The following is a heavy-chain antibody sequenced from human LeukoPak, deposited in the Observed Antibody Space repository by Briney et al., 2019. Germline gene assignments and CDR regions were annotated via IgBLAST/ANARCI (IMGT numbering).Heavy chain of an antibody. D-gene: IGHD1-26*01. J-gene: IGHJ6*02. CDR3: ARALLSGSYYYGMDV. Sequence: GRSLRLSCAASGFTFSSYGMHWVRQAPGKGLEWVAVIWYDGGNKYYADSVKGRFTISRDNSKNTLYLQMNSLRAEDTAVYYCARALLSGSYYYGMDVWGQGTTVTVSS. CDR2: IWYDGGNK. V-gene: IGHV3-33*01. CDR1: GFTFSSYG.